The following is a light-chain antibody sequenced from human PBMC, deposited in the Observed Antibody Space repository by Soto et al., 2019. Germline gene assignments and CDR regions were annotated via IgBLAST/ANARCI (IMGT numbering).Light chain of an antibody. V-gene: IGKV3-11*01. CDR2: DAS. Sequence: ELVLTQSPATLSLSPGTRATLSCRASQRVSVFLAWYQQKPGQAPRLLIFDASNRATGIPARFSGSGSGTDFTLTISSLEPEDFAVYYCQQRSNWPQVTFGQGTRLEIK. CDR3: QQRSNWPQVT. CDR1: QRVSVF. J-gene: IGKJ5*01.